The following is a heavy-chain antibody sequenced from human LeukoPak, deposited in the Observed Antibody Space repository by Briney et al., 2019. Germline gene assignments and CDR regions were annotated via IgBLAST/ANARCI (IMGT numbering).Heavy chain of an antibody. Sequence: SETLSLTCTVSGGSISSGEYYWSWIRQPPGKGREGMGYIYHSWSTYYNPSLQRGVPISVDRSKKQFSLKLSSVTAADTAVYYCARSYVDIVATRALDIWGQGTMVTVSS. CDR2: IYHSWST. CDR3: ARSYVDIVATRALDI. V-gene: IGHV4-30-2*01. J-gene: IGHJ3*02. D-gene: IGHD5-12*01. CDR1: GGSISSGEYY.